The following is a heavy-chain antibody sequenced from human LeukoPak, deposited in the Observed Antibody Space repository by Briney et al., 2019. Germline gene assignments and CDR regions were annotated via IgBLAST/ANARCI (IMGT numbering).Heavy chain of an antibody. D-gene: IGHD6-19*01. CDR1: GFTFSDHF. Sequence: GGSLRLSCAVSGFTFSDHFLDWVRQAPGKGLEWVGRSRKKAKGYTTEYGASVKGRFTISRDDSKSTLYLQMNSLKTEDTAVYYCARVGSVAGSDYLDYWGQGTLVTVSS. V-gene: IGHV3-72*01. CDR2: SRKKAKGYTT. J-gene: IGHJ4*02. CDR3: ARVGSVAGSDYLDY.